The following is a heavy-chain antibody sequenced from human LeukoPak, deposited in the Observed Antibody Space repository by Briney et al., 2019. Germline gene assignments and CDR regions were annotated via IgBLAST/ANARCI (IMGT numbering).Heavy chain of an antibody. CDR1: GASMSNYL. CDR3: ARATDSSVNTAFD. Sequence: SETLSLTCSVSGASMSNYLWNWIRQSAGKGLEWIGRIYSSGTTDYNPSLKSRVTLSVDMSKNQFSLKLKSVTAADTAVYYCARATDSSVNTAFD. J-gene: IGHJ3*02. D-gene: IGHD3-22*01. V-gene: IGHV4-4*07. CDR2: IYSSGTT.